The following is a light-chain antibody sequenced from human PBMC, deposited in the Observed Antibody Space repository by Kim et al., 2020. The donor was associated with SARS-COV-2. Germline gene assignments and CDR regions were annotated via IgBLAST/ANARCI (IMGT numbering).Light chain of an antibody. Sequence: SPGERATLSCRASQSLTGNLAWYQQKPGQAPRLLIYGASTRATGIPARFSGSGSGTEFTLTISSLQSEDFAVYYCQQYNNWPPMYTFGQGTKLEI. V-gene: IGKV3-15*01. CDR2: GAS. J-gene: IGKJ2*01. CDR3: QQYNNWPPMYT. CDR1: QSLTGN.